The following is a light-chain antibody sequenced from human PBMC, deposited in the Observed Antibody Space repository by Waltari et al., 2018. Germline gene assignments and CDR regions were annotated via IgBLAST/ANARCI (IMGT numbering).Light chain of an antibody. CDR2: GAS. J-gene: IGKJ2*01. Sequence: EIVLTQSPGTLSLSPGERATLSCRASQSVSGSTLAWYQQKPGQAPRLLIYGASSRATGVPDRFGGSGSGTDFTLTVSRLEPEDLAVYYCQQYGNSPPYTFGQGTKLEIK. CDR1: QSVSGST. CDR3: QQYGNSPPYT. V-gene: IGKV3-20*01.